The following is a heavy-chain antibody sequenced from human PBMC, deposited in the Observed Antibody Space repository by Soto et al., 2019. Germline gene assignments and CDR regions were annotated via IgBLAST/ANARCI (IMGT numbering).Heavy chain of an antibody. CDR2: ISSSGNTI. Sequence: QVQLVESGGGLVQTSGSLRLACVASGFTFSDYYMSWVRQAPGKGLEWVSYISSSGNTIYYADSVKGRFTISRDNAKNSVYLQMTSLRAEDTALYFCANMRSENYYDPVFSWGQGTLVTVSS. J-gene: IGHJ4*02. CDR3: ANMRSENYYDPVFS. D-gene: IGHD3-22*01. V-gene: IGHV3-11*01. CDR1: GFTFSDYY.